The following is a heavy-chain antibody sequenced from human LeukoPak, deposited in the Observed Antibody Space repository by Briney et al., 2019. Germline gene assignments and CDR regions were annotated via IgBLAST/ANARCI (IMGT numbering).Heavy chain of an antibody. V-gene: IGHV4-34*01. J-gene: IGHJ3*02. D-gene: IGHD2-21*02. Sequence: PSETLSLTCAVYGGSFSGCYWSWIRQPPGKGLEWIGEINHSGSTNYNPSLKSRVTISVDTSKNQLSLKLGSVTAADTAVYYCARDGVVVTATSAFDIWGQGTMVTVSS. CDR1: GGSFSGCY. CDR3: ARDGVVVTATSAFDI. CDR2: INHSGST.